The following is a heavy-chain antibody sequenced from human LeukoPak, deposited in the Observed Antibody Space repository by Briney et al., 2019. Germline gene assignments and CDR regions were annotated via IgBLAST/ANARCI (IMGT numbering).Heavy chain of an antibody. V-gene: IGHV3-53*01. CDR3: ARDSIGPFDY. CDR1: GFTVSSKY. D-gene: IGHD2-21*01. CDR2: IYSGGST. Sequence: GSLRLSCAASGFTVSSKYMSWVRQAPGKGLEWVSVIYSGGSTYYADSVKGRFTISRDNSKNTLYLQMNSLRAEDTAVYYCARDSIGPFDYWGQGTLVIVSS. J-gene: IGHJ4*02.